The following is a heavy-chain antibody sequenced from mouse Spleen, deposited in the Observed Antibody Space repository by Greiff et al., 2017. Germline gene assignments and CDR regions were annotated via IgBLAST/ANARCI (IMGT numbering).Heavy chain of an antibody. Sequence: EVQGVESGPELVKPGDSVKISCKASGYSFTGYFMNWVMQSHGKSLEWIGRINPYNGDTFYNQKFKGKATLTVDKSSSTAHMELRSLTSEDSAVYYCARNYDYDEWYFDYWGQGTTLTVSS. CDR1: GYSFTGYF. V-gene: IGHV1-20*01. D-gene: IGHD2-4*01. J-gene: IGHJ2*01. CDR3: ARNYDYDEWYFDY. CDR2: INPYNGDT.